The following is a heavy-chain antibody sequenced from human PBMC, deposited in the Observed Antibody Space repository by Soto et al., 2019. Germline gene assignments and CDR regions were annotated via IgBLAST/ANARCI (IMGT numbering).Heavy chain of an antibody. J-gene: IGHJ6*03. V-gene: IGHV1-69*13. CDR3: AKDREIAARPNYYYCIDV. D-gene: IGHD6-6*01. Sequence: SVKVSCKASGGTFSSYAISWVRQAPGQGLEWMGGIIPIFGTANYAQKFQGRVTITADESKNTLYLQMNSLRAEDTAVYYCAKDREIAARPNYYYCIDVWGKGTTVTVSS. CDR1: GGTFSSYA. CDR2: IIPIFGTA.